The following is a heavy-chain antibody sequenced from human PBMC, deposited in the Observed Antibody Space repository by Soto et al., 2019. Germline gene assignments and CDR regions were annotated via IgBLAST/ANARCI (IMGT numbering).Heavy chain of an antibody. CDR2: INPNSGGT. D-gene: IGHD3-22*01. CDR3: AILPYDSSGYAFDY. CDR1: GYTFTGYY. J-gene: IGHJ4*02. Sequence: ASVKVSCKASGYTFTGYYMHWVRQAPGQGLEWMGWINPNSGGTNYAQKFQGRVTMTRDTSISTAYMELSRLRSDDTAVYYCAILPYDSSGYAFDYWGQGTLVTVSS. V-gene: IGHV1-2*02.